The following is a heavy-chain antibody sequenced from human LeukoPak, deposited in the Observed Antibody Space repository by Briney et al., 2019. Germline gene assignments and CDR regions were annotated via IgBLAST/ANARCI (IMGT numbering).Heavy chain of an antibody. V-gene: IGHV4-39*07. D-gene: IGHD6-19*01. CDR3: AGERGEEYSSGWYKRNYFDN. J-gene: IGHJ4*02. CDR1: GGSISTYY. CDR2: GDYSGGT. Sequence: LETLSLTCTVSGGSISTYYWSWIRQPPGKGLEWIASGDYSGGTYYNPSLESRVAISADMSKNQFSLKLTSVTGADTAVYYCAGERGEEYSSGWYKRNYFDNWGQGIRVTVSS.